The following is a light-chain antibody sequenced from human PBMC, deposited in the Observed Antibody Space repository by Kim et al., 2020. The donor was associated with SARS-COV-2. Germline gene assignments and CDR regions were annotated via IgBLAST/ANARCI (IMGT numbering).Light chain of an antibody. CDR3: QQDNTYPWT. CDR1: QSISDY. CDR2: KAS. V-gene: IGKV1-5*03. Sequence: DIQMTQSPSTLSASVGDRVTITCRASQSISDYLAWYQQKPGKAPKLLIYKASNLESGVPSRFSGSGSGTEFTLTISSLQPDDFATYYCQQDNTYPWTFGQGTKVEIK. J-gene: IGKJ1*01.